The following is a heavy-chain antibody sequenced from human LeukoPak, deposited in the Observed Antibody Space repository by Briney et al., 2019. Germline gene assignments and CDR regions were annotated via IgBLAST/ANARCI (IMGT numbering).Heavy chain of an antibody. CDR2: TYYRSKWFN. CDR3: ARGSAAAAARVFDY. J-gene: IGHJ4*02. D-gene: IGHD6-13*01. Sequence: SQTLSLTCAISGDSVSSNSAAWNWIRQSPSRGLEWLGRTYYRSKWFNDSAVSVKSRITINADTSKNQFSLQLNSVTPEDTAVYYCARGSAAAAARVFDYWGQGTLVTVSS. V-gene: IGHV6-1*01. CDR1: GDSVSSNSAA.